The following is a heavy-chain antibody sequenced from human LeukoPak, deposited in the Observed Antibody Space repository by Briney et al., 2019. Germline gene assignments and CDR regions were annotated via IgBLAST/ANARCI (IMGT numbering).Heavy chain of an antibody. Sequence: PSETLSLTCTVSGGSISSSSYYWGWIRQPPGKGLEWIGSIYYSGSTYYNPSLKSRVTISVDTSKNQFSLKLSSVTAADTAVYYCARARSYRFLDYWGQGTLVTVSS. CDR2: IYYSGST. V-gene: IGHV4-39*01. CDR1: GGSISSSSYY. D-gene: IGHD3-16*02. J-gene: IGHJ4*02. CDR3: ARARSYRFLDY.